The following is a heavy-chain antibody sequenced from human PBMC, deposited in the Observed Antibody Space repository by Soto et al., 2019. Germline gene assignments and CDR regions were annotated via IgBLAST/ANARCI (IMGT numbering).Heavy chain of an antibody. J-gene: IGHJ4*02. CDR1: GDSINSGDYY. CDR3: GRPEADFVSGRYYFDY. V-gene: IGHV4-30-4*08. D-gene: IGHD3-9*01. CDR2: IYYSGVT. Sequence: QVQLQESGPGLVKPSQTLSLTCTISGDSINSGDYYWSWIRQPPGKGLEWIGYIYYSGVTYYSPSLKSRLNITLDTSQTQFSLELASVNAADTALYYCGRPEADFVSGRYYFDYWSQGTLVTVSS.